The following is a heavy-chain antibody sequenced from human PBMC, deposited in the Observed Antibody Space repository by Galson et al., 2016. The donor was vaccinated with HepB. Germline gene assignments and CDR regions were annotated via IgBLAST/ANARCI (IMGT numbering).Heavy chain of an antibody. CDR2: ILNSGAST. Sequence: SLRLSCAASGFTFSSYAMNWVRQAPGKGLEWVSAILNSGASTSYADSVKGRFTISRDNSKNTVYLQMNNLRAEDTAVYYCAKSLWVRGVYPFDPWGQGTLVTVS. V-gene: IGHV3-23*01. J-gene: IGHJ5*02. D-gene: IGHD3-10*01. CDR3: AKSLWVRGVYPFDP. CDR1: GFTFSSYA.